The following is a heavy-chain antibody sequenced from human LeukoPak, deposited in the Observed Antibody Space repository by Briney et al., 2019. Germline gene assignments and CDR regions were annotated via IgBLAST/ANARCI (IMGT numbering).Heavy chain of an antibody. CDR3: ASHTTAAAGDY. CDR1: GFTFSSYS. CDR2: INNSSSYI. J-gene: IGHJ4*02. V-gene: IGHV3-21*01. D-gene: IGHD6-13*01. Sequence: GGSLRLSCAASGFTFSSYSMNWVRQAPGKGLEWVSSINNSSSYIYYADSVKGRFTISRDNAKNSLYLQMNSLRAEDTAVYYCASHTTAAAGDYWGQGKLVTVSS.